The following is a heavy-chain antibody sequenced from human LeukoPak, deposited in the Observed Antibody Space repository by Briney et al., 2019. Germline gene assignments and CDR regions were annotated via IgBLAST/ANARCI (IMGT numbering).Heavy chain of an antibody. CDR1: GYTFTSYD. V-gene: IGHV1-69*05. J-gene: IGHJ4*02. CDR3: ARDRIGYCSSTSCYGGDY. Sequence: SVKVSCKASGYTFTSYDINWVRQATGQGLEWMGGIIPIFGTANYAQKFQGRVTITTDESTSTAYMELSSLRSEDTAVYYCARDRIGYCSSTSCYGGDYWGQGTLVTVSS. D-gene: IGHD2-2*01. CDR2: IIPIFGTA.